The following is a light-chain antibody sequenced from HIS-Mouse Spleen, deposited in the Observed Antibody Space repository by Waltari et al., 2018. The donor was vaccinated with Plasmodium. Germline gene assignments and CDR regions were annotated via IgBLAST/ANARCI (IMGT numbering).Light chain of an antibody. CDR3: SSYTSSSTA. Sequence: QSALTQPASVSGSPGQSITISCTGTSSDVGGYNYVSWYQQHPGKAPKLMIYDVSNRPSGVSTPFSGSKSGNTASLTISGLQAEDEADYYCSSYTSSSTAFGTGTKVTVL. J-gene: IGLJ1*01. CDR2: DVS. V-gene: IGLV2-14*03. CDR1: SSDVGGYNY.